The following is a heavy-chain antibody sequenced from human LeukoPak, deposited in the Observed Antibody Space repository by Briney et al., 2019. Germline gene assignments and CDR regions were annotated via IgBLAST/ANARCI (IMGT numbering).Heavy chain of an antibody. CDR1: GYSFTSYW. J-gene: IGHJ2*01. CDR2: IYPGDSDT. Sequence: GESLKISCKGSGYSFTSYWIGWVRQMPGKGLEWMGIIYPGDSDTRYSPSFQGQVTISADKSISTAYLQWSSLKASDTAMYYCARRQWFGEFTWYFDLWGRGTLVTVSS. V-gene: IGHV5-51*01. D-gene: IGHD3-10*01. CDR3: ARRQWFGEFTWYFDL.